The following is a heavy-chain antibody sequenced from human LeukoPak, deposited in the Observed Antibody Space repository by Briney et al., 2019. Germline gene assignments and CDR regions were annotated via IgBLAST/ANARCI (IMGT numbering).Heavy chain of an antibody. CDR2: IYSSGST. V-gene: IGHV4-59*01. CDR3: ARTRRDGYFDY. Sequence: SETLSLTCTVSGGSISSYYWSWIRQPPGKGLEWVGYIYSSGSTNHDPSLKSRVTISIDTSKNQFSLKLNSVAAADTAVYYCARTRRDGYFDYWGQGTLVTVSS. D-gene: IGHD5-24*01. CDR1: GGSISSYY. J-gene: IGHJ4*02.